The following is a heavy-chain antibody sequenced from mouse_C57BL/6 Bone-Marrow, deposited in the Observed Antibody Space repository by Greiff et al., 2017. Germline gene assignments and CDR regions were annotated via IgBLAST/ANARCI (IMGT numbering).Heavy chain of an antibody. J-gene: IGHJ1*03. V-gene: IGHV5-17*01. Sequence: EVQLVESGGGLVKPGGSLKLSCAASGFTFSDYGMHWVRQAPEKGLEWVAYISSGSSTIYYADTVKGRFTISRDNAKNTLFLQMTSLRSEDTAMYYCARGDYGSGYWYFDVWGTGTTVTVSS. CDR1: GFTFSDYG. CDR2: ISSGSSTI. CDR3: ARGDYGSGYWYFDV. D-gene: IGHD1-1*01.